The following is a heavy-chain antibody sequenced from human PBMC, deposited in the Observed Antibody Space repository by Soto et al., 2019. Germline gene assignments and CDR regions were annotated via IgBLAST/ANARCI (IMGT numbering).Heavy chain of an antibody. CDR1: VYTFTGYY. D-gene: IGHD2-2*01. V-gene: IGHV1-2*04. J-gene: IGHJ4*02. CDR2: INPNSGGT. CDR3: ARAGLGYCSSTSCSNFDY. Sequence: ASVKVSCKSSVYTFTGYYMHWVRQAPGQGLEWMGWINPNSGGTNYAQKFQGWVTMTRDTSISTAYMELSRLRSDDTAVYYCARAGLGYCSSTSCSNFDYWGQGTLVTVSS.